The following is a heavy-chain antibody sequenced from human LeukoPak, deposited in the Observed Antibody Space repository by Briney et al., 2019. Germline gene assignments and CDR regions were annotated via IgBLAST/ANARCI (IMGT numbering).Heavy chain of an antibody. V-gene: IGHV4-59*08. CDR2: IYYSGST. D-gene: IGHD6-13*01. Sequence: SETLSLTCTVSSGSISSYYWSWIRQPPGKGLEWIGYIYYSGSTNYNPSLKSRVTISVDTSKNQFSLKLSSVTAADTAVYYCARQQLVEALDYWGQGTLVTVSS. J-gene: IGHJ4*02. CDR1: SGSISSYY. CDR3: ARQQLVEALDY.